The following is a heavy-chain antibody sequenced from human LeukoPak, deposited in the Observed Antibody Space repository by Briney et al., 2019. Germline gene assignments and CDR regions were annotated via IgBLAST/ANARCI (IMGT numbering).Heavy chain of an antibody. CDR2: IYTGGSP. CDR1: GFTFGSYG. Sequence: GGSLRLSCAASGFTFGSYGMHWVRQAPGKGLEWVSVIYTGGSPYYADSVKGRFAISRDISKNTVYLQMYSLRAEDTAVYYCARGAATGPTLGLDYWGQGTLVTVSS. J-gene: IGHJ4*02. D-gene: IGHD6-13*01. CDR3: ARGAATGPTLGLDY. V-gene: IGHV3-NL1*01.